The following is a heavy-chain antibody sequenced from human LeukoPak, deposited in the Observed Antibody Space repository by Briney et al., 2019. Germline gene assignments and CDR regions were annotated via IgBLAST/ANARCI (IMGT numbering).Heavy chain of an antibody. J-gene: IGHJ6*02. Sequence: SETLSLTCTVSGGSISSYYWSWIRQPPGKGLEWIGYIYYSGSTNYNPSLKSRVTISVDTPKNQFSLKLSSVTAADTAVYYCARQTYGMDVWGQGTTVTVSS. CDR3: ARQTYGMDV. CDR1: GGSISSYY. CDR2: IYYSGST. V-gene: IGHV4-59*08.